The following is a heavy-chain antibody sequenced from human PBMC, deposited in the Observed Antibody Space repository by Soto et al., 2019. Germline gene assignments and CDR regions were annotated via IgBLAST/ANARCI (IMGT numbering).Heavy chain of an antibody. D-gene: IGHD6-19*01. J-gene: IGHJ4*02. CDR2: ISYDGSNK. V-gene: IGHV3-30-3*01. CDR3: ASGQWLGHFDY. Sequence: PGGSLRLSCAASGFTFSSYAMHWVRQAPGKGLEWVAVISYDGSNKYYADSVKGRFTISRDNSKNTLYLQMNSLRAEDTAVYYCASGQWLGHFDYWAREPWSPSPQ. CDR1: GFTFSSYA.